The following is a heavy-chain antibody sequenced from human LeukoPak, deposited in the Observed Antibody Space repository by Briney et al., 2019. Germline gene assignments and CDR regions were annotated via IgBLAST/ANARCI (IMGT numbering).Heavy chain of an antibody. Sequence: PSQTLSLTCSVSGGSITSGDCHWSWIRQPPGKGLEWIGYIYYSGTTHYNPSLKSRVTMSVDTSKNLFSMQLSSVTAADTAVYNCARAPKYYYASGSSLFDYWGQGTLVTVSS. CDR1: GGSITSGDCH. J-gene: IGHJ4*02. D-gene: IGHD3-10*01. CDR3: ARAPKYYYASGSSLFDY. V-gene: IGHV4-30-4*01. CDR2: IYYSGTT.